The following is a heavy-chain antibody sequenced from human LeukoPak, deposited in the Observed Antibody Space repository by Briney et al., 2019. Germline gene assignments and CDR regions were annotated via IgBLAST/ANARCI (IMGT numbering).Heavy chain of an antibody. CDR3: ASLGRYYYGSGSPNSDY. CDR1: GYTFTSYD. CDR2: IIPIFGTA. J-gene: IGHJ4*02. Sequence: EASVKVSCKASGYTFTSYDINWVRQAPGQGLEWMGGIIPIFGTANYAQKFQGRVTITADESTSTAYMELSSLRSEDTAVYYCASLGRYYYGSGSPNSDYWGQGTLVTVSS. V-gene: IGHV1-69*13. D-gene: IGHD3-10*01.